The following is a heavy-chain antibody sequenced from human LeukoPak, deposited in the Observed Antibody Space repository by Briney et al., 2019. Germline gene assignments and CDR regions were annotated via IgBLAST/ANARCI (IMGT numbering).Heavy chain of an antibody. CDR3: TPTYYYGSGSSYYFDY. CDR2: ISGGGGST. J-gene: IGHJ4*02. Sequence: PGGSLRLSCAASGFTFSSYAMSWVRQAPGKGLEWVSAISGGGGSTYYADSVKGRFTISRDNSKNTLYLQMNSLKTEDTAVYYCTPTYYYGSGSSYYFDYWGQGTLVTVSS. CDR1: GFTFSSYA. D-gene: IGHD3-10*01. V-gene: IGHV3-23*01.